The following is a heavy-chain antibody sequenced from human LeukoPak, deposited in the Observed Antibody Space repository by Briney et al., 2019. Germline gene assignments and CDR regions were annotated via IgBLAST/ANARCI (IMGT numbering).Heavy chain of an antibody. CDR1: GYTFTGYY. D-gene: IGHD2-21*02. CDR2: INPNSGGT. CDR3: ATLQGKAPYCGGDCSY. J-gene: IGHJ4*02. Sequence: ASVKVSCKASGYTFTGYYMHWVRQAPGQGLEWMGWINPNSGGTNYAQKFQGRVTMTRDTPISTAYMELSRLRSDDTAVYYCATLQGKAPYCGGDCSYWGQGTLVTVSS. V-gene: IGHV1-2*02.